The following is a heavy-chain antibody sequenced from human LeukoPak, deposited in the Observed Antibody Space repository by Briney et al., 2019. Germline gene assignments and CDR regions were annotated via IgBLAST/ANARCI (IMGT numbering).Heavy chain of an antibody. D-gene: IGHD6-6*01. J-gene: IGHJ4*02. CDR3: ARASHLYYFDY. CDR1: GFTFSSYW. V-gene: IGHV3-74*01. CDR2: INNDGSST. Sequence: PGGSLRLSCAASGFTFSSYWMHWVRQAPGKGLVWVSRINNDGSSTSYADSVKGRFTISRDNSKNTLYLQMNSLRAEDTAVYYCARASHLYYFDYWGQGTLVTVSS.